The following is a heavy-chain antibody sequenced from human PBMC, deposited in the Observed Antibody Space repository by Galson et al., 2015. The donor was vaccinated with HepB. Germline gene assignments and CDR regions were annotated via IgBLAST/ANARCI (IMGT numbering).Heavy chain of an antibody. CDR3: AKTRRITIVVVTEPSDY. J-gene: IGHJ4*02. CDR2: ISGSGGST. Sequence: SLRLSCAASGFTFSFYAMRWVRQAPGKGLEWVSAISGSGGSTYYADSVKGRFTISRDNSKNTLYLQMNRLGAEDMAVYYCAKTRRITIVVVTEPSDYWGQGTLFAVSA. CDR1: GFTFSFYA. V-gene: IGHV3-23*01. D-gene: IGHD2-21*02.